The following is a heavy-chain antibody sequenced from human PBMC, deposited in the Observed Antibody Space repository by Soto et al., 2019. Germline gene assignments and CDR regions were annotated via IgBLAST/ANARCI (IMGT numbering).Heavy chain of an antibody. CDR3: ARGSHYDFSSGYADSFDV. CDR1: GGSFSGYY. J-gene: IGHJ3*01. Sequence: LSLTCAVYGGSFSGYYWSWFRQPPGKGLEWIREINHSGNINYNPSLKSRVTVSVDTYKNQFSLKLFSMTAADTAVYYCARGSHYDFSSGYADSFDVWGQGTMVTVSS. CDR2: INHSGNI. V-gene: IGHV4-34*01. D-gene: IGHD3-3*01.